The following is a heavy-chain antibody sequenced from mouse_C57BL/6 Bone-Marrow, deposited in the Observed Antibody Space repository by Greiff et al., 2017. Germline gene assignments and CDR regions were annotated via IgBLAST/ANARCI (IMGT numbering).Heavy chain of an antibody. J-gene: IGHJ4*01. V-gene: IGHV1-69*01. CDR1: GYTFTSYW. D-gene: IGHD5-1-1*01. Sequence: QVQLKQPGAELVMPGASVKLSCKASGYTFTSYWMHWVKQRPGQGLEWIGELDPSDSYTNYNQKFKGKSTLTVDKSSSTAYMQLSSLTSEDSAVYYCARPSRYPLYAMDYWGQGTSVTVSS. CDR2: LDPSDSYT. CDR3: ARPSRYPLYAMDY.